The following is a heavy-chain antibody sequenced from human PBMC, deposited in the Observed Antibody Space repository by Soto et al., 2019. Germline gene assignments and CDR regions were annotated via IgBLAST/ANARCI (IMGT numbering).Heavy chain of an antibody. D-gene: IGHD2-21*01. J-gene: IGHJ6*02. CDR1: GGTFSSYA. V-gene: IGHV1-69*13. CDR3: ARAHITIPGLYYYYGMDV. CDR2: IIPIFGTA. Sequence: SVKVSCKASGGTFSSYAISWVRQAPGQGLEWMGGIIPIFGTANYAQKFQGRVTITADESTSTAYMELSSLRSEDTAVYYCARAHITIPGLYYYYGMDVWGLGTTVTVSS.